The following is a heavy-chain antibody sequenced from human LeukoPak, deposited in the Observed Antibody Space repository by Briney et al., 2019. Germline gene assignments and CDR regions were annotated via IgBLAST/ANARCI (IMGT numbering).Heavy chain of an antibody. CDR3: AKDSVGATAHRWFDP. V-gene: IGHV3-30*18. Sequence: GGSLRLSCAASGFTFSSYGMHWVRQAPGKGLEWVAVISYDGSNKYYADSVKGRFTISRDNSKNTLYLQMNSLRAEDTAVYYCAKDSVGATAHRWFDPWGQGTLVTVSS. J-gene: IGHJ5*02. D-gene: IGHD1-26*01. CDR2: ISYDGSNK. CDR1: GFTFSSYG.